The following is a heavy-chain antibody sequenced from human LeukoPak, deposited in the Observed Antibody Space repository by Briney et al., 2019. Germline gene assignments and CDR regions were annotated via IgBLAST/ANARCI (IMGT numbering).Heavy chain of an antibody. CDR2: IYTSGST. CDR3: AREVSLYGGNSDYFDY. Sequence: SQTLSLTCTVSGGSISSGSYYWSWIRQPPGKGLEWIGRIYTSGSTNYNPSLKSRVTISVDTSKNQFSLKLSSVTAADTAVYYCAREVSLYGGNSDYFDYWGQGTLVTVSS. V-gene: IGHV4-61*02. CDR1: GGSISSGSYY. D-gene: IGHD4-23*01. J-gene: IGHJ4*02.